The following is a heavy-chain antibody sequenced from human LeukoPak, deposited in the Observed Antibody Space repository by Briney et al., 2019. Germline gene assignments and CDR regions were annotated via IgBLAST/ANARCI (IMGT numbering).Heavy chain of an antibody. CDR3: ARLGLNYDIDY. J-gene: IGHJ4*02. V-gene: IGHV1-69*02. CDR2: IIPILGIA. CDR1: GYTFTGYY. D-gene: IGHD3-9*01. Sequence: ASVKVSCKASGYTFTGYYMHWVRQAPGQGLEWMGSIIPILGIANYAQKFQGRVTITADKSTSTAYMELSSLRSEDTAVYYCARLGLNYDIDYWGQGTLVTVSS.